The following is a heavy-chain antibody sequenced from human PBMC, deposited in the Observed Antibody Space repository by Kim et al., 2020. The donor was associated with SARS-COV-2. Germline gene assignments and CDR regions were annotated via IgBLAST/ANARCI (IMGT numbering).Heavy chain of an antibody. V-gene: IGHV4-59*13. J-gene: IGHJ5*02. CDR2: IYYSGST. D-gene: IGHD3-10*01. Sequence: SETLSLTCTVSGGSISSYYWSWIRQPPGKGLEWIGYIYYSGSTNYNPCLKSRVTISVDTSKNQFSLKLSSVTAADTAVYYCAREPRFHNWFDPWGQGTLV. CDR3: AREPRFHNWFDP. CDR1: GGSISSYY.